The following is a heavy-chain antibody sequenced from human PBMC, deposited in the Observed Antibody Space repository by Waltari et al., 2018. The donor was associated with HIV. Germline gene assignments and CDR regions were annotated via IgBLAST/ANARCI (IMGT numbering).Heavy chain of an antibody. CDR2: MNSEGSST. V-gene: IGHV3-74*01. Sequence: EVQLVESGGGLVQPGGSLRLSCAASGFTFSSYWMHWGRQVPGKGLVCVSRMNSEGSSTIGADCVKVRFTISRHNAKSTLYLEMNSLMDEDAAVYYCARTFTVATISPLLHWGQVTLVTVSS. J-gene: IGHJ4*02. CDR1: GFTFSSYW. D-gene: IGHD5-12*01. CDR3: ARTFTVATISPLLH.